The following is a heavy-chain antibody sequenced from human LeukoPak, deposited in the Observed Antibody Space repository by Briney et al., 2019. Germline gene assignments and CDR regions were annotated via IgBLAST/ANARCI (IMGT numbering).Heavy chain of an antibody. CDR2: ISGSGGST. V-gene: IGHV3-23*01. CDR1: GFTFSSYA. D-gene: IGHD6-13*01. J-gene: IGHJ4*02. CDR3: AKALYSSSWTAFDY. Sequence: PGGSLRLSRAASGFTFSSYAMSWVRQAPGKGLEWVSAISGSGGSTYYADSVKGRFTISRDNSKNTLYLQMNSLRAEDTAVYYCAKALYSSSWTAFDYWGQGTLVTVSS.